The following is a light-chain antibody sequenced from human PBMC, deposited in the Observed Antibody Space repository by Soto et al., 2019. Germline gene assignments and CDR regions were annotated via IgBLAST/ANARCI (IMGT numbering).Light chain of an antibody. CDR1: SSDVGAYNL. CDR2: DVN. Sequence: QSALTQPASVSGSPEQSITISCTGTSSDVGAYNLVSWYQQHPGTAPRLMIYDVNNRPSGVPDRFSGSKSGYTASLTVSGLQTEDEAFYYCSSSAGIYHYLVFGGGTKLTVL. J-gene: IGLJ3*02. V-gene: IGLV2-8*01. CDR3: SSSAGIYHYLV.